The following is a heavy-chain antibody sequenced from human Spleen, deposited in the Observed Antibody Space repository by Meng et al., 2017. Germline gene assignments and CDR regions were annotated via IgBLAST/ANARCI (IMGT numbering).Heavy chain of an antibody. D-gene: IGHD2-21*02. Sequence: QVQLVQSGAEVKKPGASVKVSCKASGYTFTGYAIHWVRQAPGQRLEWMGYINAGNGYTKYSQKFQDRVTINRDTSASSAYMEVSSLRSEDTAVYYCAKSSLHAGTLYFDSWGQGTLVTVSS. CDR2: INAGNGYT. V-gene: IGHV1-3*01. CDR3: AKSSLHAGTLYFDS. J-gene: IGHJ4*02. CDR1: GYTFTGYA.